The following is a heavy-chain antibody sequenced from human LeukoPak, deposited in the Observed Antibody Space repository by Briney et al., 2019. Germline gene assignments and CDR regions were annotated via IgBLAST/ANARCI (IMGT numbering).Heavy chain of an antibody. CDR3: ARDRSSGWYGKYYFDY. D-gene: IGHD6-19*01. V-gene: IGHV4-59*01. CDR1: GGSISSYY. CDR2: IYYSGST. J-gene: IGHJ4*02. Sequence: KPSETLSLTCTVSGGSISSYYWSWIWQPPGKGLEWIGFIYYSGSTNYNPSLKSRVTISVDTSKNQFSLKLSSVTAADTAVYYCARDRSSGWYGKYYFDYWGQGTLVTVSS.